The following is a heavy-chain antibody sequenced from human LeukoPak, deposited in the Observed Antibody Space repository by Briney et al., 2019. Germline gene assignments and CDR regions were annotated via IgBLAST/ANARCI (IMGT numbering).Heavy chain of an antibody. J-gene: IGHJ6*02. CDR2: MNPNSGNT. CDR3: ARVLVNWLWVRPYYYCGMDV. Sequence: ASVKVSCKASGYTFTSYDINWVRQATGQGLEWMGWMNPNSGNTGYAQKFQGRVTMTRNTSISTAYMELSSLRSEDTAVYYCARVLVNWLWVRPYYYCGMDVWGQGTTVTVSS. D-gene: IGHD5-18*01. V-gene: IGHV1-8*01. CDR1: GYTFTSYD.